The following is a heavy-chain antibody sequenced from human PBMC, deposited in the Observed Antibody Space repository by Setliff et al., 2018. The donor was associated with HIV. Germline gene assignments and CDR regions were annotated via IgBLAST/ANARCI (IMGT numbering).Heavy chain of an antibody. V-gene: IGHV4-34*01. CDR1: GGSFSGYY. D-gene: IGHD3-22*01. Sequence: SETLSLTCAVYGGSFSGYYWSWIRQPPGKGLEWIGEINHSGRTNYNPSLKSRVTISVDTSKNQLSLKLSSVTAADTAVYFCARASLYYFDSTGHLFRALENRGPNGYGFDVWGQGTMVTVSS. CDR2: INHSGRT. J-gene: IGHJ3*01. CDR3: ARASLYYFDSTGHLFRALENRGPNGYGFDV.